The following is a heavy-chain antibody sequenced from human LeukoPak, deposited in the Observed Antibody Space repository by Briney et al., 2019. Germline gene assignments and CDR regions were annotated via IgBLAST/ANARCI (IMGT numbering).Heavy chain of an antibody. J-gene: IGHJ4*02. CDR1: GYTFASYF. V-gene: IGHV1-46*01. CDR2: INPSGGST. D-gene: IGHD6-6*01. Sequence: ASVKICCKASGYTFASYFMYCMRQAPGQGLEWMGIINPSGGSTSYAQKFQGRVTMTRDTSTSTVYMELSSLRSEDTAVYYCARTAGRTFDYWGQGTLVTVSS. CDR3: ARTAGRTFDY.